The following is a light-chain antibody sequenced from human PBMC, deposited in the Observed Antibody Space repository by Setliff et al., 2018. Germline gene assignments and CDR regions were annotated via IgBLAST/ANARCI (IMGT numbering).Light chain of an antibody. Sequence: QSVLTQPASVSGPPGQSITISCTGTGSDVGVYTYVSWYQQHPGKAPKLLIFGVSNRPSGVSNRFSASKSGNTASLAISGLQAEDEADYYCSSYTTDSTLVFGGGTQLTVL. CDR3: SSYTTDSTLV. CDR1: GSDVGVYTY. V-gene: IGLV2-14*03. CDR2: GVS. J-gene: IGLJ3*02.